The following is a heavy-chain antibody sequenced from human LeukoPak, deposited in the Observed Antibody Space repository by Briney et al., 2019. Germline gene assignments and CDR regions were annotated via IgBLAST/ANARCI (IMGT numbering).Heavy chain of an antibody. V-gene: IGHV3-23*01. J-gene: IGHJ4*02. D-gene: IGHD4-23*01. Sequence: GGSLRLSCAASGFTFSNFDMTWVRQAPGKGLEWVSGISAGGGTYYADSVKGRFTISRDNSKNTLYLHMDSLRAEDTAVYYCAKTLRWYDYWGQGTLVTVSP. CDR1: GFTFSNFD. CDR2: ISAGGGT. CDR3: AKTLRWYDY.